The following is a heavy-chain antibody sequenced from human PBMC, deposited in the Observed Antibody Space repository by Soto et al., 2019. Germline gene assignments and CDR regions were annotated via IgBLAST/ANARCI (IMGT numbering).Heavy chain of an antibody. CDR1: GGSISGYY. CDR3: ARVSGGPPLXRSHSGSYPLHYYGMDV. D-gene: IGHD3-10*01. V-gene: IGHV4-59*01. J-gene: IGHJ6*01. CDR2: IYYSGST. Sequence: PSVSPSLTCTVSGGSISGYYWSWIRQPPGKGLEWIGYIYYSGSTNYNPSLKSRVTISVDTSKNQFSLKLSSVTAADTAVYYCARVSGGPPLXRSHSGSYPLHYYGMDVWGQGTTVTVSS.